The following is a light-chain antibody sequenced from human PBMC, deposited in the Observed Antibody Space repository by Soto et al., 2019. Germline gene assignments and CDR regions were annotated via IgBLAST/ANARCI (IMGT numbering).Light chain of an antibody. Sequence: QSVLTQPASVSGSPGQSITISCTGTSSDVGGFNFLSWYQQHPGKAPKLLIYGVSNRPSGVSNRFSGSKSGNTASLTISGLQTDDEADYYCSSYTTSCTLVVFGGGTKVTVL. CDR3: SSYTTSCTLVV. CDR2: GVS. J-gene: IGLJ2*01. CDR1: SSDVGGFNF. V-gene: IGLV2-14*01.